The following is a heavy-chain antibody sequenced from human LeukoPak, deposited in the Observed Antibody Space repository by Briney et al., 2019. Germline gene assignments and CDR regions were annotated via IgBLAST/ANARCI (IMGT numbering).Heavy chain of an antibody. J-gene: IGHJ4*02. CDR1: GYSFTSYW. CDR2: IYPGDSDT. V-gene: IGHV5-51*01. D-gene: IGHD3-10*01. Sequence: GESLKISCKGSGYSFTSYWIGWVRQMPGKGLEWMGIIYPGDSDTRYSPSFQGQVTISADKSISTAYLQWSSLKASDTAMYYCARGYYGSGSYPIPDYWGQGTLVTVSS. CDR3: ARGYYGSGSYPIPDY.